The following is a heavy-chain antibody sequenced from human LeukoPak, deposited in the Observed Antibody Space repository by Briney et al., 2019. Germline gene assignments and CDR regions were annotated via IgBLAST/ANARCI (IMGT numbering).Heavy chain of an antibody. V-gene: IGHV3-53*01. CDR3: ATYYYGSGPEK. CDR1: GLTVSGNY. D-gene: IGHD3-10*01. Sequence: GGSLRLSCAAFGLTVSGNYMSWVRQAPGKGLEWVSVLYSDGGTYYADSVKGRFSISRDTSKNTVYLQMNSLRDDDTAVYYCATYYYGSGPEKWGQGTLVTVSS. J-gene: IGHJ4*02. CDR2: LYSDGGT.